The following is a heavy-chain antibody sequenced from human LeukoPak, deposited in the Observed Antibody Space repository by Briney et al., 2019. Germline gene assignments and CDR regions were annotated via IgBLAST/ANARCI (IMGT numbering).Heavy chain of an antibody. V-gene: IGHV3-30*04. CDR3: ARDPAVAGPGDY. CDR1: GFTFSSYA. Sequence: GGSLRLSCAASGFTFSSYAMHWVRQAPGKGLEWVAVISYDGSNKYYADSVKGRFTTSRDNSKNTLYLQMNSLRAEDTAVYYCARDPAVAGPGDYWGQGTLVTVSS. J-gene: IGHJ4*02. CDR2: ISYDGSNK. D-gene: IGHD6-19*01.